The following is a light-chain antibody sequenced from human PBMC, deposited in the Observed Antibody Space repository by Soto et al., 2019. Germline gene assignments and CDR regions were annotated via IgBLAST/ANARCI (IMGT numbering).Light chain of an antibody. CDR3: QHRNNWPWT. J-gene: IGKJ1*01. CDR1: QSVGRY. CDR2: DAS. V-gene: IGKV3-11*01. Sequence: EIVLTQSPAILSLSPGERATLSCRASQSVGRYLVWYQQKPGQAPSLLIYDASNRATGVPARFSGSGSGTDFTLTISSLESEDFAVYYCQHRNNWPWTLGQGTRVEFK.